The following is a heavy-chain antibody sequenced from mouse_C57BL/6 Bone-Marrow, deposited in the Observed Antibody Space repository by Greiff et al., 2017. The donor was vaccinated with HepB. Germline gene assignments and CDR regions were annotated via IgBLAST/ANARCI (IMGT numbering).Heavy chain of an antibody. Sequence: VQLQQPGAELVRPGSSVKLSCKASGYTFTSYWMHWVKQRPIQGLEWIGNIDPSDSETHYNQKFKDKATLTVDKSSSTAYMQLSSLTSEDSAVYYCARITTVVEGGNAMDYWGQGTSVTVSS. CDR1: GYTFTSYW. CDR3: ARITTVVEGGNAMDY. D-gene: IGHD1-1*01. CDR2: IDPSDSET. J-gene: IGHJ4*01. V-gene: IGHV1-52*01.